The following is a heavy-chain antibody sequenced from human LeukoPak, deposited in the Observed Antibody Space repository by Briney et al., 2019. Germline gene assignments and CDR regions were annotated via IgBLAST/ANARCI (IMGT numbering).Heavy chain of an antibody. V-gene: IGHV1-69*02. CDR3: ARVRLVIKDYFDY. CDR1: GGTFSSYS. J-gene: IGHJ4*02. D-gene: IGHD3-9*01. CDR2: IIPILDIA. Sequence: ASVKVSCKASGGTFSSYSISWVRQAPGQGLEWMGRIIPILDIANYAQKFQGRVTITADKSTSTAYMELSSLRSEDTAVYYCARVRLVIKDYFDYWGQGTLVTVSS.